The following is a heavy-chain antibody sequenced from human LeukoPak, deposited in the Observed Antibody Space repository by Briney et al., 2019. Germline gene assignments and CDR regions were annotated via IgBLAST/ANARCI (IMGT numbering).Heavy chain of an antibody. CDR3: ARGSSWYFDYYYMDV. CDR2: IYYSGST. V-gene: IGHV4-39*07. Sequence: SETLSLTCTVSGGSISSSSYYWGWIRQPPGKGLEWIGSIYYSGSTYYNPSLKSRVTISVDTSKNQFSLKLSSVTAADTAVYYCARGSSWYFDYYYMDVWGKGTTVTISS. D-gene: IGHD6-13*01. CDR1: GGSISSSSYY. J-gene: IGHJ6*03.